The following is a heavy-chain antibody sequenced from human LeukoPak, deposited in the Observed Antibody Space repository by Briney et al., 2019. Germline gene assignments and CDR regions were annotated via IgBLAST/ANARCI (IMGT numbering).Heavy chain of an antibody. D-gene: IGHD1-26*01. V-gene: IGHV3-30*04. J-gene: IGHJ4*02. Sequence: GGSLRLPCAASGFTFSSYAMHWVRQAPGKGLEWVAVISYDGSNKYYADSVKGRFTISRDNSKNTLYLQMNSLRAEDTAVYYCARFYANEWALPHWGQGTLVTVSS. CDR2: ISYDGSNK. CDR3: ARFYANEWALPH. CDR1: GFTFSSYA.